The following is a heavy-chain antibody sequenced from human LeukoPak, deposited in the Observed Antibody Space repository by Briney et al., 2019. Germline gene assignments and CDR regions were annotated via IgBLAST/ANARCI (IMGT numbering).Heavy chain of an antibody. J-gene: IGHJ4*02. D-gene: IGHD6-6*01. Sequence: PGGSLRLSCAASGFTFDDYVMSWVRQAPGRGLEWVSTISGSGGSTYYADSVKGRFTISRDNSKNTLYLQMNSLRAEDTAVYSCAKAARYSTSSPFDYWGQGTLVTVSS. V-gene: IGHV3-23*01. CDR3: AKAARYSTSSPFDY. CDR2: ISGSGGST. CDR1: GFTFDDYV.